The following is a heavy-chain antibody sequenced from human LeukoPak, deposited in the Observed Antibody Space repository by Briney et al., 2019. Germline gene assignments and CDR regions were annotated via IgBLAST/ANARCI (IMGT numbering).Heavy chain of an antibody. Sequence: GGSLRLSCAASGFTFSSYSMNWVRQAPGKGLEWVSYISSSGSTIYYADSVKGRFTISRDNAKNSLYLQMNSLRAEDTAVYYCARDQEAFGGGSYFDYWGQGTLVTVSS. D-gene: IGHD4-23*01. J-gene: IGHJ4*02. CDR3: ARDQEAFGGGSYFDY. CDR1: GFTFSSYS. V-gene: IGHV3-48*04. CDR2: ISSSGSTI.